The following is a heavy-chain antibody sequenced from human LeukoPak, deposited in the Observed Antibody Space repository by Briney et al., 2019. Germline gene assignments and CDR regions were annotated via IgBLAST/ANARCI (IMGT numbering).Heavy chain of an antibody. J-gene: IGHJ4*02. V-gene: IGHV3-13*01. Sequence: GGSLRLSCAASGFTFSSYDMHWVRQATGKGLEWVSGITIAGDTYYPDSVKGRFTISRENAKNSLYLQMNSLRAGDTAVYYCARGYCSGGSCFNFGYWGQGTLVTVSS. CDR1: GFTFSSYD. D-gene: IGHD2-15*01. CDR3: ARGYCSGGSCFNFGY. CDR2: ITIAGDT.